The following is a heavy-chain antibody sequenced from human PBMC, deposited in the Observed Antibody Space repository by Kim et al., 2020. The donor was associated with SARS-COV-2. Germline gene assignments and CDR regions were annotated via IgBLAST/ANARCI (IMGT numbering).Heavy chain of an antibody. V-gene: IGHV3-73*01. D-gene: IGHD3-10*01. J-gene: IGHJ5*02. CDR2: T. Sequence: TAYAASVKGRFTISRDDSKNTAYLQMNRLKTEDTAVYYCTRPRGDNWFDPWGQGTLVTVSS. CDR3: TRPRGDNWFDP.